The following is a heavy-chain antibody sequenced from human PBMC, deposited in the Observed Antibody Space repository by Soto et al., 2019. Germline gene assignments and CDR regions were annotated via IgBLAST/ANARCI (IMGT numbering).Heavy chain of an antibody. CDR2: ISSSSSYI. Sequence: EVQLVESGGGLVKPGGSLRLSCAASGFTFSSYSMNWVRQAPGKGLEWVSSISSSSSYIYYADSVKGRFTISRDNAKNSLYLQMNSLRAEDTAVYYCARGPIVVVRAAIDFDYWGQGTLVTVSS. D-gene: IGHD2-2*01. CDR3: ARGPIVVVRAAIDFDY. CDR1: GFTFSSYS. J-gene: IGHJ4*02. V-gene: IGHV3-21*01.